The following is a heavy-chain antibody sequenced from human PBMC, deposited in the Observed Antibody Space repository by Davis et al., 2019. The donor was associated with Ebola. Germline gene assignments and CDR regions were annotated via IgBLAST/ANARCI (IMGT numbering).Heavy chain of an antibody. CDR2: INHSGST. D-gene: IGHD3-22*01. CDR1: GGSFSGYY. Sequence: SETLSLTCAVYGGSFSGYYWSWIRQHPGKGLEWIGEINHSGSTNYNPSLKSRVTISVDTSKNQFSLKLSPVTAADTAVYYCARSNYDSSGYYGVDWYFDLWGRGTLVTVSS. V-gene: IGHV4-34*01. J-gene: IGHJ2*01. CDR3: ARSNYDSSGYYGVDWYFDL.